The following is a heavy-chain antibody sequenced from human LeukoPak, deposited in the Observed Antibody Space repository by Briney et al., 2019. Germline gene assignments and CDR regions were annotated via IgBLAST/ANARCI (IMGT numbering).Heavy chain of an antibody. CDR1: GGTFISYA. J-gene: IGHJ6*02. CDR2: IIPIFGTA. D-gene: IGHD3-22*01. V-gene: IGHV1-69*13. CDR3: ARESLLRYCNDIRCHYDHYGMDV. Sequence: ASVKVSCKASGGTFISYAISWVRQAPGQGLEWMGGIIPIFGTANYAQKFEGRVTITADESTSTAYMELRSLRSDDTAVYYCARESLLRYCNDIRCHYDHYGMDVWGQGTRVTVSS.